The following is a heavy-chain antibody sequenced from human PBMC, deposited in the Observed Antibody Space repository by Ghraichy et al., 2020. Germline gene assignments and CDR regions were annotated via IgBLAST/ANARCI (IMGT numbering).Heavy chain of an antibody. V-gene: IGHV5-10-1*01. Sequence: GESLNISCATSGYKFVDYWISWVRQMPGKGLEWVGTIDPTDSYTKFSPSLEGQVTISVDKSTGTVFLQWDSLKSSDTAIYYCARNVEMTSIMGVWFDPWGQGTLVTVSS. D-gene: IGHD3-3*02. CDR2: IDPTDSYT. CDR1: GYKFVDYW. CDR3: ARNVEMTSIMGVWFDP. J-gene: IGHJ5*02.